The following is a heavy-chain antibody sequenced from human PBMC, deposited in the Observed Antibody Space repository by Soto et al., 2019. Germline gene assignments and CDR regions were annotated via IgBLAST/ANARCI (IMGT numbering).Heavy chain of an antibody. CDR2: INHSGST. D-gene: IGHD4-17*01. CDR1: GVSFSGYY. J-gene: IGHJ4*02. Sequence: SETLSLTCAVYGVSFSGYYWSWIRQPPGKGLEWIGEINHSGSTNYNPSLKSRVTISVDTSKNQFSLKLNSVTAADTAVYYCARGRRTAVTIDYWGQGTLVTVPQ. CDR3: ARGRRTAVTIDY. V-gene: IGHV4-34*01.